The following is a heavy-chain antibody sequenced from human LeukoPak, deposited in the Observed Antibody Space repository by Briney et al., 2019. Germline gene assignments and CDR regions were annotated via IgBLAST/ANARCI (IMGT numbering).Heavy chain of an antibody. CDR2: IRYDGNNK. Sequence: GGSLRLPCAASGFTFRSCAMHWVRQAPGKGLEWVAYIRYDGNNKYYADSVRGRFTISRDNSKDTLYLQMNSLRPEDTAVDYXXXXXXXXAXXXXXXXNWFDPXGQGTLVTVSS. V-gene: IGHV3-30*02. J-gene: IGHJ5*02. CDR3: XXXXXXXAXXXXXXXNWFDP. D-gene: IGHD4/OR15-4a*01. CDR1: GFTFRSCA.